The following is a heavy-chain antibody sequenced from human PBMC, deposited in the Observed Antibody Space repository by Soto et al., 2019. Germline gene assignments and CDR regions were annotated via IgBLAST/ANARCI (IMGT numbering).Heavy chain of an antibody. CDR1: GFTFSSYG. D-gene: IGHD6-13*01. Sequence: PGGSLRLSCAASGFTFSSYGMHWVRQAPCKGLEWVAVIWYDGSNKYYADSVKGRFTISRDNSKNALYLQMNSLRAEDTAVYYCARASSIAAAGREGVYFDYWGQGTLVTVSS. CDR3: ARASSIAAAGREGVYFDY. J-gene: IGHJ4*02. V-gene: IGHV3-33*01. CDR2: IWYDGSNK.